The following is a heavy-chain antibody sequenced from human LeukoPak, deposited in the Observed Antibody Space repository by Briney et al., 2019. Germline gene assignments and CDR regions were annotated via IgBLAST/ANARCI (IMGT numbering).Heavy chain of an antibody. D-gene: IGHD3-3*01. J-gene: IGHJ5*02. CDR2: ISAYNGNT. CDR1: GYTFTSYG. CDR3: ARAGETIFGAPNWFDP. Sequence: ASVNVACKASGYTFTSYGISWVRQAPGQGLEWMGWISAYNGNTNYAQKLQGRVTMTTDTSTSTAYMELRSLRSDDTAVYYCARAGETIFGAPNWFDPWGQGTLVTVSS. V-gene: IGHV1-18*01.